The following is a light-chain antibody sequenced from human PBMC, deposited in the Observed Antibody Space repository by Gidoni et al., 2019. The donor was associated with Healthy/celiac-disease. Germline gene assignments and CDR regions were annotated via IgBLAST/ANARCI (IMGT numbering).Light chain of an antibody. J-gene: IGKJ4*01. V-gene: IGKV3-11*01. Sequence: EIVLTQSPDTLSLSPGERATLSCRASQSVSSYLAWYQQKPGQAPRLLIYYASNRATGIPARFSGSGSGTEFTLPISSLEPEDFAVYYCQQRSNWPPGCTFXGXTKVEIK. CDR2: YAS. CDR1: QSVSSY. CDR3: QQRSNWPPGCT.